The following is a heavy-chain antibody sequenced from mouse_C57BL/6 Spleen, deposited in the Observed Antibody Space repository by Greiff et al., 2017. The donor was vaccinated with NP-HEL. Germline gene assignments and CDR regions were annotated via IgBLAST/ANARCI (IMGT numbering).Heavy chain of an antibody. V-gene: IGHV1-18*01. D-gene: IGHD1-1*01. CDR1: GYTSTDYN. Sequence: VQLKQSGPELVKPGASVKIPCKASGYTSTDYNMDWVKQSHGKSLEWIGDINPNNGGTIYNQKFKGKATLTVDKSSSTAYMELRSLTSEDTAVYYCARGVTTVVARDYAMDYWGQGTSVTVSS. J-gene: IGHJ4*01. CDR3: ARGVTTVVARDYAMDY. CDR2: INPNNGGT.